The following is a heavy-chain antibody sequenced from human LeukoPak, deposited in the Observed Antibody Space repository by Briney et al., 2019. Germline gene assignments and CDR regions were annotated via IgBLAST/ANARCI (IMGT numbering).Heavy chain of an antibody. CDR3: ARHSYTKYHGVNWYYMDV. D-gene: IGHD4-23*01. CDR2: IYYSGNT. V-gene: IGHV4-39*01. Sequence: PSETLSLTCTVSGCSISSSSYYWGWIRQSPGKGLEWIGYIYYSGNTYYNPSFKSRSTISVDTSKNQFSLRLSSGTAADTAMYYCARHSYTKYHGVNWYYMDVWGKGTTVTVSS. J-gene: IGHJ6*03. CDR1: GCSISSSSYY.